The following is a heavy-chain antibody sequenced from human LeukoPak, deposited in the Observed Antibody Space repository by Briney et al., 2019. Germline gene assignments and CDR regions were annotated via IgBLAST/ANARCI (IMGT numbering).Heavy chain of an antibody. D-gene: IGHD6-13*01. CDR1: GGSFSAYY. CDR3: ARGRGARSSRWYNWFDP. V-gene: IGHV4-34*01. CDR2: INHSGST. Sequence: ETLALTCAVYGGSFSAYYWSWIRQPPGTGLEWTGEINHSGSTNYNPSLKSRVTISIDTSKNQFSLEMSSVTAADTAVYYCARGRGARSSRWYNWFDPWGQGTLVTVSS. J-gene: IGHJ5*02.